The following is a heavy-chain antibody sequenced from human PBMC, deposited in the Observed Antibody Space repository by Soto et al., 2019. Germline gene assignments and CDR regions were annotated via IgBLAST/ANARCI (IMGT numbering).Heavy chain of an antibody. CDR1: GFSFSISP. D-gene: IGHD7-27*01. Sequence: QVQLVESGGGVVQPGRSLRLSCAASGFSFSISPMHWVRQAPGKGPEWEALISYDGTNKFYADSVKGRLTISRDNSKSTLYLQVDSLRPEDAAVYYCARDPTTSGGQHWAFHYFDSWGQGTLVSVSS. CDR2: ISYDGTNK. J-gene: IGHJ4*02. CDR3: ARDPTTSGGQHWAFHYFDS. V-gene: IGHV3-30-3*01.